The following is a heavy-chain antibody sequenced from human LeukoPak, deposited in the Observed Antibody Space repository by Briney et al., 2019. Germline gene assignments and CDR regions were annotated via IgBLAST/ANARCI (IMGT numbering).Heavy chain of an antibody. V-gene: IGHV1-69*05. J-gene: IGHJ3*02. D-gene: IGHD1-26*01. CDR2: IIPIFGTA. CDR1: GGIFSSYA. Sequence: SVKVSCKASGGIFSSYAISWVRQAPGQGLEWMGGIIPIFGTANYAQKFQGRVTITTDESTSTAYMELSSLRSEDTAVYYCARDPAIVGAKWHAFDIWGQGTMVTVSS. CDR3: ARDPAIVGAKWHAFDI.